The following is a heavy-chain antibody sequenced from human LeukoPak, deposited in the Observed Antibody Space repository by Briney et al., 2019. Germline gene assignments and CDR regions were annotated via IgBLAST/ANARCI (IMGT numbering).Heavy chain of an antibody. CDR3: ARNSVYGDYVPLLDY. D-gene: IGHD4-17*01. Sequence: ASVKVSCKASGGTFSSYAISWVRQAPGQGLEWMGGIIPIFGTANYAQKFQGRVTITADESTSTAYMELSSLRSEDTALYYCARNSVYGDYVPLLDYWGQGTLVTVSS. CDR1: GGTFSSYA. J-gene: IGHJ4*02. V-gene: IGHV1-69*13. CDR2: IIPIFGTA.